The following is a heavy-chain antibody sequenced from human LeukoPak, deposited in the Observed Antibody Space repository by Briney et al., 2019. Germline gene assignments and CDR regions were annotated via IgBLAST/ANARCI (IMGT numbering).Heavy chain of an antibody. V-gene: IGHV5-51*01. CDR3: ARLGPGAPIAVAPLIFDY. J-gene: IGHJ4*02. CDR1: GYSFTSYW. CDR2: IYPGDSDT. D-gene: IGHD6-19*01. Sequence: GESLKISCKGSGYSFTSYWIGWVRQMPGKGLEWMGIIYPGDSDTRYSPSFQGQVTISADKSISTAYLQWSSLKASDTAMYYCARLGPGAPIAVAPLIFDYWGRGTLVTVSS.